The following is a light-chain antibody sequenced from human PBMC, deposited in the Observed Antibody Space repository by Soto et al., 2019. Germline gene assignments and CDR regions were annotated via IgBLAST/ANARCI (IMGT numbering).Light chain of an antibody. J-gene: IGKJ1*01. Sequence: EIVMTQSPATLSVSPGERATLSCRASQSVGSDLAWYQRRRGLPPRLLIYGASNRATGIPDRFSGSGSGADFTLTISRLEPEDFAVYFCQQYGNSPPGTFGQGTKVDIK. CDR3: QQYGNSPPGT. V-gene: IGKV3-20*01. CDR2: GAS. CDR1: QSVGSD.